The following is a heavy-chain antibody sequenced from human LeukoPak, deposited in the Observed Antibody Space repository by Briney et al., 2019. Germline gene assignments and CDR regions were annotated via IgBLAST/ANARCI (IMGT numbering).Heavy chain of an antibody. Sequence: WGSLRLSCAASGFTFSSYAMSWVRQAPGKGLEWASAIRASGGSTYYADSVKGRFTISRDNSKNTLYLQMNSLRAEDTAVYYCAKDSITIFGVVIVPWFDYWGQGTLVTVSS. J-gene: IGHJ4*02. CDR3: AKDSITIFGVVIVPWFDY. V-gene: IGHV3-23*01. CDR1: GFTFSSYA. D-gene: IGHD3-3*01. CDR2: IRASGGST.